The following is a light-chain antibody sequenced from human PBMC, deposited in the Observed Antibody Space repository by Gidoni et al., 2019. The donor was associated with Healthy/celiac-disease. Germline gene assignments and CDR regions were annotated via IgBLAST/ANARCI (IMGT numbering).Light chain of an antibody. CDR2: GAS. CDR3: QQYGSSFT. Sequence: GTLSCRASQSVSSSYLAWYQQKPGQAPRLLIYGASSRATGIPDRFSGSGSGTDFTLTISRLEPEDFAVYYCQQYGSSFTFXPXTKVDIK. V-gene: IGKV3-20*01. CDR1: QSVSSSY. J-gene: IGKJ3*01.